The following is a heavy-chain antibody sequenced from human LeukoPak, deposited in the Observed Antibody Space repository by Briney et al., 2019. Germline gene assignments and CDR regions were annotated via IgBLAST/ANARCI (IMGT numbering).Heavy chain of an antibody. CDR2: ISSSSSTI. CDR1: GFTFSSYS. Sequence: GGSLRLSCEASGFTFSSYSMNWVRQAPGKGLEWVSYISSSSSTIYYADSVKGRFTISRDNAKNSLYLQMNSLRDEDTAVYYCARDRGIRDGYNPHYYGMDVWGQGTTVTVSS. V-gene: IGHV3-48*02. J-gene: IGHJ6*02. D-gene: IGHD5-24*01. CDR3: ARDRGIRDGYNPHYYGMDV.